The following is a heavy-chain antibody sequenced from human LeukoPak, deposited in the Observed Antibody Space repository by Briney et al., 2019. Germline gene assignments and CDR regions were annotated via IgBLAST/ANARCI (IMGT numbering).Heavy chain of an antibody. V-gene: IGHV3-23*01. CDR2: LSGSGTAT. Sequence: PGGSLRLSCEASQFTFSRFAMSWIRQAPGTGLEWVSTLSGSGTATYYADSVKGRFTTSRDNSKDTLYLQMDNLRADDTAVYYCAKHLGSHPSLFYYMDVGATGTWVIVSS. D-gene: IGHD6-13*01. CDR3: AKHLGSHPSLFYYMDV. J-gene: IGHJ6*03. CDR1: QFTFSRFA.